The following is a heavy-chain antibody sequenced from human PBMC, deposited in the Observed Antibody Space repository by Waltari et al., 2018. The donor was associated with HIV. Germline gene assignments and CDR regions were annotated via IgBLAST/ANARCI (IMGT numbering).Heavy chain of an antibody. CDR1: GATFSTNA. CDR3: ARGRGIHLGMDV. Sequence: QVRLVQSGAEVKKPGSSVTISCKAPGATFSTNAGTWVRQAPGQGLEWMGRIIPVLHTADYAQKFQGRVTITVDRSTATVYMELSSLRSDDTAVYYCARGRGIHLGMDVWGQGTTVTVSS. J-gene: IGHJ6*02. CDR2: IIPVLHTA. D-gene: IGHD5-12*01. V-gene: IGHV1-69*04.